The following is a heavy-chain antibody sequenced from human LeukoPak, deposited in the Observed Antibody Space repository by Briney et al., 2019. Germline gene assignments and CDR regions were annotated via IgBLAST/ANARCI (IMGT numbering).Heavy chain of an antibody. CDR1: GGTFSSYA. CDR2: IIPIFGTA. V-gene: IGHV1-69*13. D-gene: IGHD2-2*01. CDR3: ARDVLSCSSTSCWTFDP. Sequence: ASVKVSCKASGGTFSSYAISWVRQAPGQGLEWMGGIIPIFGTANYAQKFQGRVTITVDESTSTAYMELSSLRSEDTAVYYCARDVLSCSSTSCWTFDPWGQGTLVTVSS. J-gene: IGHJ5*02.